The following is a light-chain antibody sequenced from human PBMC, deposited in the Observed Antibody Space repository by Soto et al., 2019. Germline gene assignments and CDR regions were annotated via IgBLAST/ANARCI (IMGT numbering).Light chain of an antibody. Sequence: DIQMTQSPSTLSESVGDRVTITCRASQTISTWLAWYQQKPGKAPRLLIYKASTLESGFPSRFSGSGSGTDFTLIISRPQPDDFAAYSCQPTNNYPLTFRGGTRVEIK. CDR1: QTISTW. CDR3: QPTNNYPLT. V-gene: IGKV1-5*03. CDR2: KAS. J-gene: IGKJ4*02.